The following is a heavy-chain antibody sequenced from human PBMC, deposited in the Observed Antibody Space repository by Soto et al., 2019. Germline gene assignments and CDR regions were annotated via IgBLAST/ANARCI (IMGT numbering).Heavy chain of an antibody. CDR3: VTGIAAGSFDY. Sequence: LRLSCAASGITFNTYWMSWVRQAPGKGLEWVANIKQDGSEKYYVESVRGRFTISNDNAKNSVYLQMNSLRAEDTAVYYCVTGIAAGSFDYWGQGTLVTVSS. V-gene: IGHV3-7*03. D-gene: IGHD6-13*01. CDR2: IKQDGSEK. J-gene: IGHJ4*02. CDR1: GITFNTYW.